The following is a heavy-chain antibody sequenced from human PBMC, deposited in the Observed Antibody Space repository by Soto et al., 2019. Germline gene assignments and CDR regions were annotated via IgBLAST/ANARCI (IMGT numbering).Heavy chain of an antibody. J-gene: IGHJ4*02. Sequence: EVQILESGGGLVQPGGSLRLSCAASGFTFGSYAMSWVRQAPGKGLEWVSSITGSGRSIYYADSVKGRFTISRDNSKNTLYLQMNSLRDEDTAVYYCARTIAVDAEDYWGQGTLVTVSS. CDR3: ARTIAVDAEDY. V-gene: IGHV3-23*01. CDR2: ITGSGRSI. D-gene: IGHD6-19*01. CDR1: GFTFGSYA.